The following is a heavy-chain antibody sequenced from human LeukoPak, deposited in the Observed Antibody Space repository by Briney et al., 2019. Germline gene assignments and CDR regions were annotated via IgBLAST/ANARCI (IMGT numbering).Heavy chain of an antibody. CDR2: IRSKTDGGTT. J-gene: IGHJ4*01. V-gene: IGHV3-15*07. CDR3: TTVGTYYYDSSGYYLKGFYDY. Sequence: PGGSLRLSCAASGFTFSNAWMNWVRQAPGKGLEWVGRIRSKTDGGTTDYAAPVKGRFTISRDDSKNTLYLQMNSLKTEDTAVYYCTTVGTYYYDSSGYYLKGFYDYWGQEPWSPSPQ. CDR1: GFTFSNAW. D-gene: IGHD3-22*01.